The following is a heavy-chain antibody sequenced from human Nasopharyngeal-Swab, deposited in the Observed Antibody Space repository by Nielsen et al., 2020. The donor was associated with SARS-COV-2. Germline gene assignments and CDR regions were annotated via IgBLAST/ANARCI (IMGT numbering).Heavy chain of an antibody. CDR1: GFSLNTGGVG. Sequence: SGPTLVKPTQTLTLTCTFSGFSLNTGGVGVGWIRQPPGKALEWLTLLYGDDGKPYSPSLQSRLTITKDTSKNQVVLTMTNMDPVDTATYYCAHKKNWNFDYWGQGIPVTVSS. CDR3: AHKKNWNFDY. J-gene: IGHJ4*02. D-gene: IGHD1-1*01. CDR2: LYGDDGK. V-gene: IGHV2-5*02.